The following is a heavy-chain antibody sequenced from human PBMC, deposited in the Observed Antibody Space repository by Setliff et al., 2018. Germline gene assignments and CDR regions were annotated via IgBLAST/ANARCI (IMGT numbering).Heavy chain of an antibody. CDR1: GGSVSSSSW. Sequence: TSETLSLTCDVSGGSVSSSSWWTWVRQPPGKGLEWIGQIYHCGNTRYNPSLKSRLTMSIDMSKNQVSLELSSVTTADTAVYYCGRTMTYYYLCMDVWGNGTTVTVSS. CDR2: IYHCGNT. J-gene: IGHJ6*03. V-gene: IGHV4-4*02. CDR3: GRTMTYYYLCMDV.